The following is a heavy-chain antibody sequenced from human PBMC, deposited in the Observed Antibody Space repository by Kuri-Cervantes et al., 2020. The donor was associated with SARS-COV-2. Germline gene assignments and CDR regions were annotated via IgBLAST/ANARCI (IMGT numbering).Heavy chain of an antibody. J-gene: IGHJ4*02. V-gene: IGHV4-34*01. Sequence: SETLSLTCAVYSGSFSGYYWSWIRQPPGMGLEWIGEINHRGITNYNPSLKSRVTISVDTSKNQFSLELSSVTAADTAVYYCASKVVVAAPVRYWGQGTLVTVSS. CDR3: ASKVVVAAPVRY. D-gene: IGHD2-15*01. CDR1: SGSFSGYY. CDR2: INHRGIT.